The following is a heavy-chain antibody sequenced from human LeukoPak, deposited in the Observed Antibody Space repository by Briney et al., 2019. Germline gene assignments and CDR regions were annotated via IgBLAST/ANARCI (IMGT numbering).Heavy chain of an antibody. CDR3: ARDTLGYCSSTSCWQVLDY. D-gene: IGHD2-2*01. CDR1: GGSISSSSYY. CDR2: ISYSGST. V-gene: IGHV4-39*07. J-gene: IGHJ4*02. Sequence: LETLSLTCTVSGGSISSSSYYWGWIRQPPGQGLQWIGTISYSGSTYYNPSLKSRVTISVDTSKNQFSLKLSSVTAADTAVYYCARDTLGYCSSTSCWQVLDYWGQGTLVTVSS.